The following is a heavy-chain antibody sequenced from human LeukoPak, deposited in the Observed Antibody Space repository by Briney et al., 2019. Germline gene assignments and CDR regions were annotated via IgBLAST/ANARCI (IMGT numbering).Heavy chain of an antibody. CDR2: IYTSGST. D-gene: IGHD4-23*01. CDR1: GGSISSGSYY. J-gene: IGHJ4*02. CDR3: ARRWGSTGYFDY. V-gene: IGHV4-61*02. Sequence: SQTLSLTCTVSGGSISSGSYYWSWIRQPAGKGLEWIGRIYTSGSTNYNPSLKSRVTISVDTSKNQFSLKLSSVTAADTAVYYCARRWGSTGYFDYWGQGTLVTVSS.